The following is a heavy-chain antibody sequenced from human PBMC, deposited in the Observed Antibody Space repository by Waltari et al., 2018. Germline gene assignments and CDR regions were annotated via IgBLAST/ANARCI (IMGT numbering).Heavy chain of an antibody. D-gene: IGHD1-26*01. V-gene: IGHV1-2*02. CDR2: INPTRGDT. CDR1: GYTFTAYW. Sequence: QVQLVQSGAEVKKPGASVKVSCKPSGYTFTAYWIHWSRRAPGQGLEWVGGINPTRGDTKSAQKLQGRVTMTRDTSISTVYMELNWLTSDDTAVYYCARGPNTGSFDYWGQGTLITVSS. CDR3: ARGPNTGSFDY. J-gene: IGHJ4*02.